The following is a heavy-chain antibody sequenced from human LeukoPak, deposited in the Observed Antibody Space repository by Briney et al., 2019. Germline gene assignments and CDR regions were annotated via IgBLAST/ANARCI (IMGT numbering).Heavy chain of an antibody. CDR2: INHSGST. CDR3: ARLYCSGGSCQIDY. V-gene: IGHV4-34*01. CDR1: GGSFSGYY. D-gene: IGHD2-15*01. J-gene: IGHJ4*02. Sequence: SETPSLTCAVYGGSFSGYYWSWIRQPPGKGLEWIGEINHSGSTNYNPSLKSRVTISVDTSKNQFSLKLSSVTAADTAVYYCARLYCSGGSCQIDYWGQGTLVTVSS.